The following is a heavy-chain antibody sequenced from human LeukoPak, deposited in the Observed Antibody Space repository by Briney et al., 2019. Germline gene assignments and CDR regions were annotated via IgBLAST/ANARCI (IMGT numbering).Heavy chain of an antibody. D-gene: IGHD3-22*01. V-gene: IGHV3-33*01. CDR3: ARAPSYDSSGYYFDY. CDR1: GFTFSSYG. CDR2: IWYDGSNK. Sequence: GGSLRLSCAASGFTFSSYGMHWVRQAPGKGLEWVAVIWYDGSNKYYADSVKGRFTVSRDNSKNTLYLQMNSLRAEDTAVYYCARAPSYDSSGYYFDYWGQGTLVTVSS. J-gene: IGHJ4*02.